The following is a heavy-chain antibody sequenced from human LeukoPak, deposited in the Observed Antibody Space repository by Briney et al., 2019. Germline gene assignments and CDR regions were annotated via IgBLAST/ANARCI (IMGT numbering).Heavy chain of an antibody. CDR1: GLPFRGYY. V-gene: IGHV4-34*01. D-gene: IGHD3-10*01. J-gene: IGHJ5*02. Sequence: PSETLSLTCAVYGLPFRGYYWGWLRQPPGKGLQWIGEITHNGYTNYNPALKSRVTISIDTSKNEFSLKVSSVTAADMAIYYCAASGGPINWFDPWGQGTLVTVSS. CDR2: ITHNGYT. CDR3: AASGGPINWFDP.